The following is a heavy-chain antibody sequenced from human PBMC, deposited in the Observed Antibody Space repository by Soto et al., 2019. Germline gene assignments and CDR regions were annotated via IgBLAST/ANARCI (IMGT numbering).Heavy chain of an antibody. V-gene: IGHV1-3*04. CDR2: INTGNGHT. CDR1: GYTFTAYG. J-gene: IGHJ5*02. D-gene: IGHD3-3*01. Sequence: VASVKVSCKASGYTFTAYGIHWVRQAPGQRLEWMGWINTGNGHTKYSQKFQGRVTITRDTSARTAYMELNSLRSEDTAVYYCASRGYDFWSGLDPWGQGTLVTVS. CDR3: ASRGYDFWSGLDP.